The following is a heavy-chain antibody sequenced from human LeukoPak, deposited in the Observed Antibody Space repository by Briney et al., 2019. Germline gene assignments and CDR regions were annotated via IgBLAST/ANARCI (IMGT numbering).Heavy chain of an antibody. CDR3: ARALAGELLRGARY. V-gene: IGHV3-30*03. Sequence: GGSLRLSCAASGFTFSSYWMSWVRQAPGKGLEWVAVISYDGSNKYYADSVKGRFTISRDNSKNTLYLQMNSLRAEDTAVYYCARALAGELLRGARYWGQGTLVTVSS. J-gene: IGHJ4*02. D-gene: IGHD1-26*01. CDR1: GFTFSSYW. CDR2: ISYDGSNK.